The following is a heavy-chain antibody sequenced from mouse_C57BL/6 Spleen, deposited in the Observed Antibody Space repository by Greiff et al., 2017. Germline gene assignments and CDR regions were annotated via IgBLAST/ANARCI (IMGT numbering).Heavy chain of an antibody. CDR2: ISYDGSN. CDR1: GYSITSGYY. Sequence: EVQLKESGPGLVKPSQSLSLTCSVTGYSITSGYYWNWIRQFPGNKLEWMGYISYDGSNNYNPSLKNRISITRDTSKNQFFLKLNSVTTEDTATYYCAREETGTVAYWGQGTLVTVSA. J-gene: IGHJ3*01. D-gene: IGHD4-1*01. CDR3: AREETGTVAY. V-gene: IGHV3-6*01.